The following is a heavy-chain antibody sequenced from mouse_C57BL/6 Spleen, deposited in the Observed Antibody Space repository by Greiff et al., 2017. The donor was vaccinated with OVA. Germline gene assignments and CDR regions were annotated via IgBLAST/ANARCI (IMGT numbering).Heavy chain of an antibody. D-gene: IGHD4-1*02. CDR1: GYTFTSYW. V-gene: IGHV1-50*01. J-gene: IGHJ1*03. Sequence: QVQLQQPGAELVKPGASVKLSCKASGYTFTSYWMQWVKQRPGQGLEWIGEIDPSDSYTNYNQKFKGKATLTVDTSSSTAYMQLSSLTSEDSAVYYCAVQLGRWYFDVWGTGTTVTVAS. CDR3: AVQLGRWYFDV. CDR2: IDPSDSYT.